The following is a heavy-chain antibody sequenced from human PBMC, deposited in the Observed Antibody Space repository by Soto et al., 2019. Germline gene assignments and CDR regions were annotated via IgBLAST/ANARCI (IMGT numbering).Heavy chain of an antibody. CDR2: VYYRGST. D-gene: IGHD2-8*01. CDR3: ARGGMVYANRGGCGP. Sequence: QVQLQESGPGLVRPSETLSLTCTVSGGAISTYYWSWLRQSPGKGLEWIAYVYYRGSTNYNPSLKRRVTISVETSKNQFSLSLTSVTAADTAVYFCARGGMVYANRGGCGPWGQGTQVTVSS. V-gene: IGHV4-59*01. J-gene: IGHJ5*02. CDR1: GGAISTYY.